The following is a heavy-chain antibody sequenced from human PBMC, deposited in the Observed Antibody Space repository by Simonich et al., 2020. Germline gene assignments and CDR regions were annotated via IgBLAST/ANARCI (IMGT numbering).Heavy chain of an antibody. CDR1: GGSISSYY. CDR3: ARHDRWLQFYFDY. Sequence: QVQLQESGPGLVKPSETLSLTCTVSGGSISSYYWSWIRQPQGKGLEWIGYIHYSGRTNYNPSLKSRVTISVDTSKNQFSLKLSSVTAADTAVYYCARHDRWLQFYFDYWGQGTLVTVSS. CDR2: IHYSGRT. J-gene: IGHJ4*02. V-gene: IGHV4-59*08. D-gene: IGHD5-12*01.